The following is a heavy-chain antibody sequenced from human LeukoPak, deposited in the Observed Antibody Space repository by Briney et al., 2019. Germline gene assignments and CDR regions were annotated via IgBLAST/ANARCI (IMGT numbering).Heavy chain of an antibody. J-gene: IGHJ4*02. V-gene: IGHV1-46*01. Sequence: GASVKVSCRASGYTFTSHYMHWVRHAPGQGLEWMGVINPSVGSTSYPQKFQGRVTMSRDTSTSTVYMELSSLKSEDTAVYYCAAPGASGFVGNFWSGPLDFWGQGALVTVSS. CDR2: INPSVGST. CDR3: AAPGASGFVGNFWSGPLDF. CDR1: GYTFTSHY. D-gene: IGHD3-3*01.